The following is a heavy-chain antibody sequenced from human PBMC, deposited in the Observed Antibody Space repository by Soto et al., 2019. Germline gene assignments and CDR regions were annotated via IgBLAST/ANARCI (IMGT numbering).Heavy chain of an antibody. V-gene: IGHV2-5*01. CDR3: AHSPNIRHKTSVAFDY. J-gene: IGHJ4*02. CDR1: GFSLSTSGLG. D-gene: IGHD2-21*01. Sequence: QITLKESGPTLVKPTQTLTLTCTFSGFSLSTSGLGVGWIRQPPGKALEGLELIYWNDDKRYRPSLKSRLTITKDTSKNQVVLTMTNMDPVDTATYYCAHSPNIRHKTSVAFDYCGQGTLVTVSS. CDR2: IYWNDDK.